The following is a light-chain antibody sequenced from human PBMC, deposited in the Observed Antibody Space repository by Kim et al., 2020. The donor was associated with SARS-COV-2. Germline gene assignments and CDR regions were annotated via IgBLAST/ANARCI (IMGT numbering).Light chain of an antibody. J-gene: IGLJ2*01. Sequence: QSVLTQPASVSGSPGQSITISCTGTSSDIGSYNLVSWYQQHPGKAPKLLIYDVSERPSGVSNRFSGSKSGNTASLTISGLQAEDEADYHCCSSAGSTTLVFGGGTKLTVL. CDR2: DVS. CDR1: SSDIGSYNL. V-gene: IGLV2-23*02. CDR3: CSSAGSTTLV.